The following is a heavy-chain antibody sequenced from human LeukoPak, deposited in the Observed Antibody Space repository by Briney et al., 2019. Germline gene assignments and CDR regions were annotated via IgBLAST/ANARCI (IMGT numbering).Heavy chain of an antibody. J-gene: IGHJ4*02. V-gene: IGHV4-61*08. CDR3: ARAWLQPYFFDY. CDR1: GGSISSGGYY. CDR2: IYYSGST. D-gene: IGHD5-24*01. Sequence: PSQTLSLTCAVSGGSISSGGYYWSWIRQPPGKGLEWIGYIYYSGSTNYNPSLKSRVTISVDTSKNQFSLKLSSVTTADTAVYYCARAWLQPYFFDYWGQGTLVTVSS.